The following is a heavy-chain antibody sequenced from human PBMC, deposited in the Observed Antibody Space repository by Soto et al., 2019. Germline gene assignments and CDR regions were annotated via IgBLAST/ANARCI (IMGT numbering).Heavy chain of an antibody. CDR3: ARDALFERVGTVAATLFDY. CDR2: IKQDGSEK. V-gene: IGHV3-7*03. D-gene: IGHD2-15*01. Sequence: EVQLVESGGGLVQPGGSLRLSCAASGFTFSSYWMSWVRQAPGKGLEWVANIKQDGSEKYYVDSVKGRFTISRDNAKNSLYLQMNSLRAEDTAVYYCARDALFERVGTVAATLFDYWGQGTLVTVSS. J-gene: IGHJ4*02. CDR1: GFTFSSYW.